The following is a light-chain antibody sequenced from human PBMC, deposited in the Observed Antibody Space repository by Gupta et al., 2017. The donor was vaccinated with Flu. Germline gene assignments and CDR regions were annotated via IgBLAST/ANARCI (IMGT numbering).Light chain of an antibody. J-gene: IGKJ3*01. Sequence: DIQMTQSPASLSASVGDTVTISCRASQRIANYLNWYQWKPGKAPKLLIYDASTLQAGVPSRFSGSGSGTDFSLTITNLQPEDFATYHCHLQNYFGPGTRLDLK. CDR2: DAS. V-gene: IGKV1-39*01. CDR1: QRIANY. CDR3: HLQNY.